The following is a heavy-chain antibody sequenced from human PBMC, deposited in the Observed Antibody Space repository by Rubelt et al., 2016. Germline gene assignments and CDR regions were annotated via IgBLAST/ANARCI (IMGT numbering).Heavy chain of an antibody. CDR1: GYTFRSYA. D-gene: IGHD3-22*01. V-gene: IGHV7-4-1*02. CDR3: ARVRRYYDDAFDI. J-gene: IGHJ3*02. CDR2: ISTDIGNP. Sequence: QVQLVQSVSELRKPGASVKVSCKGSGYTFRSYAMNWVRQAPGQGLEWMGWISTDIGNPTYAQGFTGRFVFSLDTSVSTAYLQISSLKAEDTAVYCCARVRRYYDDAFDIWGQGTMVTVSS.